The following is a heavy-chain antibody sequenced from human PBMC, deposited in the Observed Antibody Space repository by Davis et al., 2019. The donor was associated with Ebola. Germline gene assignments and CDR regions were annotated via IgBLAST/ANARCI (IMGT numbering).Heavy chain of an antibody. J-gene: IGHJ6*02. CDR3: AKDKGCSGGSCYYYYYGMDV. CDR1: GFTFSSYG. D-gene: IGHD2-15*01. CDR2: IWYDGSNK. V-gene: IGHV3-33*06. Sequence: PGGSLRLSCAASGFTFSSYGMHWVRQAPGKGLEWVAVIWYDGSNKYYADSVKGRFTISRDNSKNTLYLQMNSLRAEDTAVYYCAKDKGCSGGSCYYYYYGMDVWGQGTTVTASS.